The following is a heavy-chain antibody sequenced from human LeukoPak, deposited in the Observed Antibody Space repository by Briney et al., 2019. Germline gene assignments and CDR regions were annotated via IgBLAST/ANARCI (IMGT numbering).Heavy chain of an antibody. J-gene: IGHJ4*02. CDR3: ARRMRGDSSGYYYFDY. D-gene: IGHD3-22*01. V-gene: IGHV4-34*01. Sequence: SETLSLTCAVYGGSFSGYYWSWIRQPPGKGLEWIGEINHSGSTNYNPSLKSRVTISVDTSKNQFSLKLSSVTAADTAVYYCARRMRGDSSGYYYFDYWGQGTLVTVSS. CDR1: GGSFSGYY. CDR2: INHSGST.